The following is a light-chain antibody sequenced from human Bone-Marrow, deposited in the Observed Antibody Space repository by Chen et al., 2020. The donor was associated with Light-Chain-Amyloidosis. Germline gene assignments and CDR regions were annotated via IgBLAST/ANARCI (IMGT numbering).Light chain of an antibody. V-gene: IGKV3D-20*02. CDR2: GAS. CDR3: QQRSNWPPLT. Sequence: ETVLTQSPGTLSLSPGERATLSCRASQSVSSSYLAWYQQKPGQPPRLLIYGASNRATGIPASCSGSGSVTDITLTISSLEPEDFAVYYCQQRSNWPPLTVGPGTKVDIK. J-gene: IGKJ3*01. CDR1: QSVSSSY.